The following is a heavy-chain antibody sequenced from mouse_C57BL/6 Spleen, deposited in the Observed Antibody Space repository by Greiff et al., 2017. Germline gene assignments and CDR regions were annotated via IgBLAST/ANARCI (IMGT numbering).Heavy chain of an antibody. CDR2: INYDGSST. J-gene: IGHJ1*03. Sequence: EVKLMESEGGLVQPGSSMKLSCTASGFTFSDYYMAWVRQVPEKGLEWVANINYDGSSTYYLDSLKSRFIISRDNAKNILYLQMSSLKSEDTATYYCAREVTGYWYFDVWGTGTTVTVSS. CDR1: GFTFSDYY. D-gene: IGHD2-1*01. V-gene: IGHV5-16*01. CDR3: AREVTGYWYFDV.